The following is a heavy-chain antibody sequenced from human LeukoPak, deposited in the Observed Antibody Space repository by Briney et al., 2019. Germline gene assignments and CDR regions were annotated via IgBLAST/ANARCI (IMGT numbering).Heavy chain of an antibody. V-gene: IGHV3-23*01. D-gene: IGHD3-10*01. J-gene: IGHJ3*02. CDR2: ISGSGGST. CDR1: GFTFSSYA. Sequence: GGSLRLSCAASGFTFSSYAMSWVRQAPGKGLEWVSAISGSGGSTYYADSVKGRFTISRDNSKNTLYLQMNSLRAEDTAVYYCAKDMSTMVRGVIEDAFDIWGQGTMVTVPS. CDR3: AKDMSTMVRGVIEDAFDI.